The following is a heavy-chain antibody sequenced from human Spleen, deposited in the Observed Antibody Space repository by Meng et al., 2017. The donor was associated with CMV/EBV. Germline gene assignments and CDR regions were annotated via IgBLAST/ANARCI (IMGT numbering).Heavy chain of an antibody. D-gene: IGHD3-10*01. J-gene: IGHJ4*02. Sequence: FTSHGISWVRPAPGQGFEWLGWITDYNSHTQYAPKFQGRVTLTTDTSTNTAYMELRSLRSDDTAVYYCARYQGVSVCPDRGCNPLFNWWGQGTLVTVSS. V-gene: IGHV1-18*01. CDR3: ARYQGVSVCPDRGCNPLFNW. CDR1: FTSHG. CDR2: ITDYNSHT.